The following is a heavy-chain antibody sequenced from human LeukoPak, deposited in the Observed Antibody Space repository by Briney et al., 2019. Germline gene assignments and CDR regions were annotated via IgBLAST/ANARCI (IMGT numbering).Heavy chain of an antibody. D-gene: IGHD6-13*01. CDR1: GYSIGSGFY. CDR3: ARVSAAGGTRLFDY. V-gene: IGHV4-38-2*02. J-gene: IGHJ4*02. CDR2: IYHSGST. Sequence: SETLSLTCTVSGYSIGSGFYWGWIRQPPGKGLEWIGSIYHSGSTNYNPSLKSRVTISLDTSKNQFSLKLNSVTTTDSAVYYCARVSAAGGTRLFDYWGQGTLVTVSS.